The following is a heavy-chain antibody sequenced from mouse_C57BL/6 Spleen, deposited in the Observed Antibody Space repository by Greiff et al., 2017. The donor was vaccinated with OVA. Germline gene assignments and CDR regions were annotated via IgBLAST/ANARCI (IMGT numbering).Heavy chain of an antibody. CDR3: ARSHYDYDGGP. CDR1: GYTFTSYT. J-gene: IGHJ4*01. Sequence: VKLVESGAELARPGASVKMSCKASGYTFTSYTMHWVKQRPGQGLEWIGYINPSSGYTKYNQKFKDKATLTADKSSSTAYMQLSSLTSEDSAVYYCARSHYDYDGGPWGQGTSVTVSS. V-gene: IGHV1-4*01. D-gene: IGHD2-4*01. CDR2: INPSSGYT.